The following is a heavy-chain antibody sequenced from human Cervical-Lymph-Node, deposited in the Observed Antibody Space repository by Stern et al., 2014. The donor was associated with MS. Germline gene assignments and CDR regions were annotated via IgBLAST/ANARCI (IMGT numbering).Heavy chain of an antibody. CDR1: GYSFTNYW. CDR3: ARRRAPATENWFAP. V-gene: IGHV5-51*01. J-gene: IGHJ5*02. D-gene: IGHD2-15*01. CDR2: LYPDDSDT. Sequence: EVQLVQSGSEVKKPGEPLKISCKASGYSFTNYWIGWVRQMPGKGLEYMGLLYPDDSDTRYSPSFQGHVTISADKSINTAFLQWSSLKASDTAIYYCARRRAPATENWFAPWGQGTLVTVSS.